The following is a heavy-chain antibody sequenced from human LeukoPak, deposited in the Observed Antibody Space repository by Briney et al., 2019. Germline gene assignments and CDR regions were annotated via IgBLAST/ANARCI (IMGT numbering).Heavy chain of an antibody. D-gene: IGHD3-22*01. J-gene: IGHJ6*03. CDR3: ERGTLASSSGYYGTYYYYYMDV. CDR1: GGSVSSYY. CDR2: IYYSGST. Sequence: TSETLSLTCTVSGGSVSSYYWSWIRQPPGKGLEWIGYIYYSGSTNYNPSLKSRVTISVDTSKNQFSLKLSSVTAADTAVYYCERGTLASSSGYYGTYYYYYMDVWGKGTTVTISS. V-gene: IGHV4-59*02.